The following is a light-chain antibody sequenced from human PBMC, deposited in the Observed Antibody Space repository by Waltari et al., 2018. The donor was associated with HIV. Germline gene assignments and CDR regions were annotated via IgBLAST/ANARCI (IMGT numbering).Light chain of an antibody. J-gene: IGLJ2*01. CDR3: ETLDDNLNGPV. Sequence: QSVLTQPPSASGTPGQRVTISCSGSSPNIGNNAVSWYQQFPGTAPKLLIYSNNQRPSGVPDRFSGSKSGTSASRAISGLQSEDEANYYCETLDDNLNGPVFGGGTKLTVL. V-gene: IGLV1-44*01. CDR1: SPNIGNNA. CDR2: SNN.